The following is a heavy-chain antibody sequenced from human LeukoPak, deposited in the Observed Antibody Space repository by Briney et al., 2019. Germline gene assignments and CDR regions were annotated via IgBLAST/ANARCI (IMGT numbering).Heavy chain of an antibody. CDR3: AREVSKYAYGDYAY. Sequence: GASVKVSCKASGYTFTSYGISWVRQAPGQGLEWMGRINPNSGGTNYAQKFQGRVTMTRDTSISTAYMELSRLRSDDTAVYYCAREVSKYAYGDYAYWGQGTLVTVSS. J-gene: IGHJ4*02. V-gene: IGHV1-2*06. CDR1: GYTFTSYG. CDR2: INPNSGGT. D-gene: IGHD4-17*01.